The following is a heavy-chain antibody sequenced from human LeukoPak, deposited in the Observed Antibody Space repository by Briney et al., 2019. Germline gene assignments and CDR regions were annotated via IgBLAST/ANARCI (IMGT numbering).Heavy chain of an antibody. CDR3: TTDNAVTTFPFDY. CDR2: IKSKTDGGTT. V-gene: IGHV3-15*01. D-gene: IGHD4-17*01. J-gene: IGHJ4*02. CDR1: GFTFSNAW. Sequence: GGSLRLSCAASGFTFSNAWMSWVRQAPGKGLEWVGRIKSKTDGGTTDYAAPVKGRFTISRDDSKNTLYLQMNSLKTEDTAVYYCTTDNAVTTFPFDYWGQGTLVTVSS.